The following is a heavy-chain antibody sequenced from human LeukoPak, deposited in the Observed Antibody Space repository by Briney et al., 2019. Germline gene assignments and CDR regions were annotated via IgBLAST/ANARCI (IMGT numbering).Heavy chain of an antibody. CDR2: ISSSSSYI. CDR3: ARDNYDYVWGSYRPQYYFDY. J-gene: IGHJ4*02. Sequence: PGGSLRLSCAASGFTFSSYSMNWVRQAPGKGLEWDSSISSSSSYIYYADSVKGRFTISRDNAKNSLYLQMNSLRAEDTAVYYCARDNYDYVWGSYRPQYYFDYWGQGTLVTVSS. V-gene: IGHV3-21*01. D-gene: IGHD3-16*02. CDR1: GFTFSSYS.